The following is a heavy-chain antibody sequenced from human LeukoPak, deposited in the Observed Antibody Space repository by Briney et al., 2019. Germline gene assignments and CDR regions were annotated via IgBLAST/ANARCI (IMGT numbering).Heavy chain of an antibody. Sequence: GGSLRLSCAASGFTFSSYSMNWVRQAPGKGLEWVAFIRYDGSNKYYADSVKGRFTISRDNSKNTLYLQMNSLRVEDTAVYYCARGPSGYHNTGGQGTLVTVSS. CDR2: IRYDGSNK. V-gene: IGHV3-30*02. CDR1: GFTFSSYS. D-gene: IGHD5-12*01. J-gene: IGHJ4*02. CDR3: ARGPSGYHNT.